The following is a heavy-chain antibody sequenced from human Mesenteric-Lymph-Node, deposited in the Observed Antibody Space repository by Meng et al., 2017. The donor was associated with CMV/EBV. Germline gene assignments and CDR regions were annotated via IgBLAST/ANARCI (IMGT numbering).Heavy chain of an antibody. CDR2: ISYDGSNK. D-gene: IGHD1-14*01. J-gene: IGHJ6*02. Sequence: GESLKISCAASGFTFISYAMHWVRQAPGKGLEWVAVISYDGSNKYYADSVRGRFTISRDNSKNTLYLQMNSLRAEETAVYYCASDLQSETYYYYYGMDVWGQGTTVTVSS. V-gene: IGHV3-30*04. CDR3: ASDLQSETYYYYYGMDV. CDR1: GFTFISYA.